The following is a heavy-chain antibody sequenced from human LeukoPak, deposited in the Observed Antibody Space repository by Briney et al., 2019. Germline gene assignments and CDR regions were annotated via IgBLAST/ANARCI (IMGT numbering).Heavy chain of an antibody. Sequence: SETLSLTCTVSGGSISSYYWSWIRQPPGKGLEWIGYIYYSGSTNYNPSLKSRVTISVDTSKNQFSLKLSSVTAADTAVYYCAKVLPKVVVVPAFDYWGQGTLVTVSS. D-gene: IGHD2-2*01. CDR1: GGSISSYY. CDR3: AKVLPKVVVVPAFDY. V-gene: IGHV4-59*01. J-gene: IGHJ4*02. CDR2: IYYSGST.